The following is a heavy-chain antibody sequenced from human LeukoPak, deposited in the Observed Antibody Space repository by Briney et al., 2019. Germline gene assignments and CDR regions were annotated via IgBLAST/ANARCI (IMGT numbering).Heavy chain of an antibody. Sequence: PGGSLRLSCAASGFAFDDYAMHWVRQAPGKGLEWVSGISWNSGSIGYADSVKGRFTISRDNAKNSLYLQMNSLRAEDTAVYYCARAPYGMDVWGQGTTVTVSS. CDR2: ISWNSGSI. J-gene: IGHJ6*02. V-gene: IGHV3-9*01. CDR1: GFAFDDYA. CDR3: ARAPYGMDV.